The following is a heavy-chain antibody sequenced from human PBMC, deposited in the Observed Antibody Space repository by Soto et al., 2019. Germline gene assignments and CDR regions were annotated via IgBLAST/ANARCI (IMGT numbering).Heavy chain of an antibody. CDR2: IYYSGST. D-gene: IGHD3-9*01. CDR3: ALHDFNILTGP. Sequence: PSEVLSLTCTVSGGSISSSRYYWGWIRQPPGKGLEWIGSIYYSGSTYYSPSLNSRLTITKDTSKDQVVLTMTNMDPVDTATYYCALHDFNILTGPWGQGTLVTVSS. V-gene: IGHV4-39*06. J-gene: IGHJ5*02. CDR1: GGSISSSRYY.